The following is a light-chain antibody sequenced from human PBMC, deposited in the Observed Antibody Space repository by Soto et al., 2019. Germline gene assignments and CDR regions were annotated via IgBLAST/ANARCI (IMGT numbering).Light chain of an antibody. CDR1: QSVTSSY. CDR3: KQYGSSVFT. Sequence: ETVLTQSPDTLSLSPGETATLSCRASQSVTSSYLAWYQQKPGQAPRLLIYGASGRATGIPDRFSGSGSGTDFTLTISTLEPEDFAVYYCKQYGSSVFTSGLGTKVHIK. J-gene: IGKJ3*01. V-gene: IGKV3-20*01. CDR2: GAS.